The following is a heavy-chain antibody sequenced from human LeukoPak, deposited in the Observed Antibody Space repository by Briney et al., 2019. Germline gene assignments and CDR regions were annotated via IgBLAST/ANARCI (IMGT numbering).Heavy chain of an antibody. CDR1: GFTFNRYG. D-gene: IGHD2-15*01. Sequence: GGSPRLSCAASGFTFNRYGMHWVRQATGKGLEWVAVAYGDGTDKYYADSVKGRFTISKDLSQNRLYMQMNSLRAEDAAMYYCATGGRFYYDLWGQGTLVTVSS. CDR3: ATGGRFYYDL. V-gene: IGHV3-33*01. CDR2: AYGDGTDK. J-gene: IGHJ4*02.